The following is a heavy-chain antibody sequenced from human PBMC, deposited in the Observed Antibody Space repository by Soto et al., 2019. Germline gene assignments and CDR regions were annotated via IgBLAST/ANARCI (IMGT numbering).Heavy chain of an antibody. J-gene: IGHJ5*02. Sequence: PSETLSLTCTVSGGSISSSSYYWGWIRHPPGKGLEWIGSIYYSGSTYYNPSLKSRVTISVDTSKNQFSLKLSSVTAADTAVYYCARPRASHSSSWNNWFDPWGQGTQVT. D-gene: IGHD6-13*01. CDR1: GGSISSSSYY. CDR3: ARPRASHSSSWNNWFDP. CDR2: IYYSGST. V-gene: IGHV4-39*01.